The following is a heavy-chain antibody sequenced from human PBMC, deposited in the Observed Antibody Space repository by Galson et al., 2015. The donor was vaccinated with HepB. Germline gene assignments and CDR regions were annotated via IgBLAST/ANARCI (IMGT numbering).Heavy chain of an antibody. J-gene: IGHJ5*02. V-gene: IGHV3-21*01. CDR2: VSSLGSYT. CDR1: GFTFSGYW. Sequence: SLRLSCAASGFTFSGYWMHWVRQAPGKGLEWVSYVSSLGSYTYYADSVKGRFTLYRDNAKNSLYLQMDTLTAEDTAVYYCARAWDYQGLDWFDPWGKGTLVSVSS. CDR3: ARAWDYQGLDWFDP. D-gene: IGHD4/OR15-4a*01.